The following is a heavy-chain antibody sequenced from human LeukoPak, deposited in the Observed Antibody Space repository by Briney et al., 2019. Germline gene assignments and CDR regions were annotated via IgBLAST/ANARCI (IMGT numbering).Heavy chain of an antibody. D-gene: IGHD3-22*01. CDR2: IYYSGST. J-gene: IGHJ4*02. CDR1: GGSISSSSYY. CDR3: ARVTGYMIEDYFDY. Sequence: SETLSLTCTVSGGSISSSSYYWSWIRQPPGKGLEWFGYIYYSGSTNYNPSLKSRVTISVDTSKNQFSLKLSSVTAADTAVYYCARVTGYMIEDYFDYWGQGTLVTVSS. V-gene: IGHV4-61*01.